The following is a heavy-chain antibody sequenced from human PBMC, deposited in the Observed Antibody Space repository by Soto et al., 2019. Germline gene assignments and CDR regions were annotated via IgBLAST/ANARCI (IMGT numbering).Heavy chain of an antibody. CDR2: IKPDGSEK. Sequence: EVQLVESGGGLVQPGGSLRLSCAASGFTFSSYWMVWVRQAPGKGLEWVANIKPDGSEKYYVAAVKGRFTISRDNARKSLYLQMNSRSGEDTAVYYCGRDAHRGGDFDYWGQGTLVTVSS. J-gene: IGHJ4*02. CDR3: GRDAHRGGDFDY. D-gene: IGHD3-10*01. CDR1: GFTFSSYW. V-gene: IGHV3-7*04.